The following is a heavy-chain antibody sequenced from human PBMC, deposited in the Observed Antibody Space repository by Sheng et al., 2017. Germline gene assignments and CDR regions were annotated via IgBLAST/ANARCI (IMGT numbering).Heavy chain of an antibody. Sequence: QITLKESGPTLVKPTQTLTLTCTFSGFSLSTSAVGVGWIRQPPGKALEWLAFIYWNDDKRYSPSLNRRLTITKGTSKNQVVLTMTNMDPVDTATYYCAHALLPYYFDYWGQGTLVTVSS. V-gene: IGHV2-5*01. CDR2: IYWNDDK. CDR1: GFSLSTSAVG. J-gene: IGHJ4*02. CDR3: AHALLPYYFDY.